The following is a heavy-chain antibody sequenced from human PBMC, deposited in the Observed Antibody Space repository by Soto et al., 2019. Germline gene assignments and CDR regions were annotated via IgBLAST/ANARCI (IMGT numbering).Heavy chain of an antibody. V-gene: IGHV3-53*01. CDR2: LYTGGSA. D-gene: IGHD3-9*01. J-gene: IGHJ4*02. CDR1: GFSVTDHY. Sequence: GSLRLSCAASGFSVTDHYMTWVRQAPGKGLEWVSVLYTGGSAYYGDSVKGRFTISRDSATNTLYLQMNSLKVGDTAFYFCARSFNDWTTYFDYWSEGTLVTVSS. CDR3: ARSFNDWTTYFDY.